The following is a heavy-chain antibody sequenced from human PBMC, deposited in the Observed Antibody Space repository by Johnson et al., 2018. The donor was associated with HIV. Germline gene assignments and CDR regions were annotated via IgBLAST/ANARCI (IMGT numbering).Heavy chain of an antibody. CDR3: ARDLAAGIPSDAFDI. Sequence: QLVESGGGVVQPGRSLRLSCAASGFTFSSYAMHWVRQAPGKGLEWVAVISYDGSNKYYADSVKGRFTISRDNSKNTLYLQMNSLRAEDTAVYYCARDLAAGIPSDAFDIWGQGTMVTVSS. CDR1: GFTFSSYA. D-gene: IGHD6-25*01. CDR2: ISYDGSNK. J-gene: IGHJ3*02. V-gene: IGHV3-30-3*01.